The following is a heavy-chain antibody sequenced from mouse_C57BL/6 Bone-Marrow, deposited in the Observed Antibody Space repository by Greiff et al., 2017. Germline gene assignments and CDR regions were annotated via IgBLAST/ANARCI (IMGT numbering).Heavy chain of an antibody. D-gene: IGHD1-1*01. CDR2: IDPNSGGT. CDR3: ARWERRGYGSSLYYYAMDY. V-gene: IGHV1-72*01. J-gene: IGHJ4*01. Sequence: QVQLQQPGAELVKPGASVKLSCKASGYTFTSYWMHWVKQRPGRGLEWIGRIDPNSGGTKYNEKFKSKATLTVDKPSSTAYMQLSSLTSEDSAVYYCARWERRGYGSSLYYYAMDYWGQGTSVTVSS. CDR1: GYTFTSYW.